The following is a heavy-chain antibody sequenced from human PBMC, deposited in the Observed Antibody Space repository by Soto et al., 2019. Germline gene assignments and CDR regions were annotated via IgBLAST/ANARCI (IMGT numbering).Heavy chain of an antibody. CDR3: AKMVGATLVDY. D-gene: IGHD1-26*01. CDR1: GASISSTSSGDW. CDR2: IHDSGST. Sequence: QVQLQESGPGLVKPSGTLSLTCTVSGASISSTSSGDWWSWDRQPPGKGLEWIGEIHDSGSTNYNPSLKSRVTMSVDKSKNQFSLRLSSVTAADTAVYYCAKMVGATLVDYWGQGTLVTVSS. V-gene: IGHV4-4*02. J-gene: IGHJ4*02.